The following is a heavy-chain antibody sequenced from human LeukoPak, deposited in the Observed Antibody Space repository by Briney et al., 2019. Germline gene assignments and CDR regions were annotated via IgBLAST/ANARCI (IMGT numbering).Heavy chain of an antibody. CDR2: IYHSGST. CDR3: ATGRPGSGWGVYYYYGMDV. D-gene: IGHD6-19*01. Sequence: SETLSLTCAVSGGSISSGGYSWSWIRQPPGKGLEWIGYIYHSGSTYYNPSLKSRVTISVDRSKNQFSLKLSSVTAADTAVYYCATGRPGSGWGVYYYYGMDVWGQGTTVTVSS. V-gene: IGHV4-30-2*01. J-gene: IGHJ6*02. CDR1: GGSISSGGYS.